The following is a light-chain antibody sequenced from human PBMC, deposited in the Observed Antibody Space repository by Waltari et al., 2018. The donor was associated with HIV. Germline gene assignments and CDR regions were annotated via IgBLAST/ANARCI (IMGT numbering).Light chain of an antibody. J-gene: IGKJ5*01. CDR1: PYTSSY. Sequence: DIQMTQSPSSLSASVGVGVTITCRASPYTSSYLTWYQHKPGKAPNLLIYAASNLLSGGPSRFGGSGSGRDLSLSISNLRREDFATYYVEQSYTTAITFGQGTRLEIK. CDR3: EQSYTTAIT. V-gene: IGKV1-39*01. CDR2: AAS.